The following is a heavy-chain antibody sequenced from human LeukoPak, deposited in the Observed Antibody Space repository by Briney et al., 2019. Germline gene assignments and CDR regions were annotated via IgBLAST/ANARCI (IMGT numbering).Heavy chain of an antibody. V-gene: IGHV4-59*01. CDR2: IYYSGST. CDR1: GGSISSYY. CDR3: ARGSMVRGVINEVDY. D-gene: IGHD3-10*01. J-gene: IGHJ4*02. Sequence: PSETLSLTCTVSGGSISSYYWSWIRQPPGKGLEWIGYIYYSGSTNYNPSLKSRVTISVDTSKNQFSLKLSSVTAADTAVYYCARGSMVRGVINEVDYWGQGTLVTVSS.